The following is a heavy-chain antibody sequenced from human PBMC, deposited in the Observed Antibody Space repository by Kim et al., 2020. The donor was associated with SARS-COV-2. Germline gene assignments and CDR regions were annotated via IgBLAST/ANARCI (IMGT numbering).Heavy chain of an antibody. CDR1: GGSFSGYY. D-gene: IGHD3-3*01. Sequence: SETLSLTCAVYGGSFSGYYWSWIRQPPGKGLEWIGEINHSGSTNYNPSLKSRVTISVDTSKNQFSLKLSSVTAADTAVYYCARGSVLRFLEWSRGDDAFDIWGQGTMVTVSS. CDR2: INHSGST. V-gene: IGHV4-34*01. CDR3: ARGSVLRFLEWSRGDDAFDI. J-gene: IGHJ3*02.